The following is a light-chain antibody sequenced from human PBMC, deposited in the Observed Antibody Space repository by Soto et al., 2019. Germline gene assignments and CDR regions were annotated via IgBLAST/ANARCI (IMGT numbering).Light chain of an antibody. CDR2: GAS. V-gene: IGKV3-20*01. Sequence: EIRWTQSARTMALYPGEGAPLSCRASQSVSGTYLAWYQQKPGQAPRLLIYGASTGATAIPARFSGSGSGTKFTLTIASLQPDDFATYYCQQYETFSGTFGPRTKVDIK. CDR3: QQYETFSGT. J-gene: IGKJ1*01. CDR1: QSVSGTY.